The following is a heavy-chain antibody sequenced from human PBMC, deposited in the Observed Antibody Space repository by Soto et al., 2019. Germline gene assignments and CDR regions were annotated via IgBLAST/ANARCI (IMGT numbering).Heavy chain of an antibody. D-gene: IGHD3-10*01. J-gene: IGHJ4*02. CDR1: GDSINTYY. CDR2: IFSGGST. Sequence: VQLQESGPGLVTPSETLSLTCTVSGDSINTYYWSWIRQPAGKGLEWIGRIFSGGSTNYNPSLKSRVTMSIDTSKNQFSLKLTSLAAADTAVYYCARGPGGFGDFSLDYWGQGTLVTVPS. V-gene: IGHV4-4*07. CDR3: ARGPGGFGDFSLDY.